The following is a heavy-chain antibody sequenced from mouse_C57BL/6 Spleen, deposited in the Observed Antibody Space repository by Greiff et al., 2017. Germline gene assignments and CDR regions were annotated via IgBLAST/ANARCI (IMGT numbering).Heavy chain of an antibody. V-gene: IGHV1-82*01. J-gene: IGHJ4*01. CDR1: GYAFSSSW. Sequence: VQLQQSGPELVKPGASVKISCKASGYAFSSSWMNWVKQRPGKGLEWIGRIYPGDGDTNYNGKFKGKATLTADKSSSTAYMQLSSLTSEDSAVYFCERSVPYAMDYWGQGTSVTVSS. CDR3: ERSVPYAMDY. CDR2: IYPGDGDT.